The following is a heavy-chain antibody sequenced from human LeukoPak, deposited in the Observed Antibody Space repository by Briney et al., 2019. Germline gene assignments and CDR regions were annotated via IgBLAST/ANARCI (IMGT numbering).Heavy chain of an antibody. CDR3: ATDRYETARISASN. CDR2: INPNSGGT. V-gene: IGHV1-2*02. CDR1: GYTFTGYY. J-gene: IGHJ4*02. D-gene: IGHD2-15*01. Sequence: GASVKVSCKASGYTFTGYYMHWVRQAPGQGLEWMGWINPNSGGTNYAQKFQGRVTMTRDTSISTAYMELSSLRSEDTAVYYCATDRYETARISASNWGQGTLVTVSS.